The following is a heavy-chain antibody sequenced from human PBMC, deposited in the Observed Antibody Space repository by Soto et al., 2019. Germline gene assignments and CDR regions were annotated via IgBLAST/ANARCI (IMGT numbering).Heavy chain of an antibody. CDR1: GFTFSSYG. V-gene: IGHV3-30*18. CDR3: AKDVTGSGWYPKSYYFDY. D-gene: IGHD6-19*01. J-gene: IGHJ4*02. CDR2: ISYDGSNK. Sequence: PGGSLRLSCAASGFTFSSYGMHWVRQAPGKGLEWVAVISYDGSNKYYADSVKGRFTISRDNSKNTLYLQMNSLRAEDTAVYYCAKDVTGSGWYPKSYYFDYWGQGTLVTVSS.